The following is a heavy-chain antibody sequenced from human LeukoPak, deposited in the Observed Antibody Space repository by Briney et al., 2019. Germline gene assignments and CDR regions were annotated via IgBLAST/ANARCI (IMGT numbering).Heavy chain of an antibody. CDR2: ISWNGGST. CDR3: AKTQDYYYYAMDV. CDR1: GFIFDDYA. J-gene: IGHJ6*02. V-gene: IGHV3-9*01. Sequence: GGSLRLSCAASGFIFDDYAIHWVRQAPGKGLEWVSGISWNGGSTVYADSVKGRFTISRDNAKNSLYLQMNSLRAGDTALYYCAKTQDYYYYAMDVWGQGTTVTVSS.